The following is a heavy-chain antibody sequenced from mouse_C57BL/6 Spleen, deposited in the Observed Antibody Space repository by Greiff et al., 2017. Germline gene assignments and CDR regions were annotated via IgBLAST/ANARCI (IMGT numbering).Heavy chain of an antibody. CDR1: GYTFTSYW. CDR3: ARRHYDAMDY. Sequence: QVQLKQPGAELVMPGASVKLSCKASGYTFTSYWMHWVKQRPGQGLEWIGEIDPSDSYTNYNQKFKGKSTLTVDKSSSTAYMQLSSLTSEDSAVYYCARRHYDAMDYWGQGTSVTVSS. J-gene: IGHJ4*01. V-gene: IGHV1-69*01. CDR2: IDPSDSYT.